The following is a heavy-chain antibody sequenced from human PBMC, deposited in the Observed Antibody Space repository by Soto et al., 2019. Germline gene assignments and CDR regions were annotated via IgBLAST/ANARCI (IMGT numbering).Heavy chain of an antibody. CDR3: ARWVGGSMYDNSGKYES. Sequence: QVQLVESGGGVVQPGRSLRLTCAGSGFTFSSNGMHWVRQAPGKGLEWVALVSYDGSKKYYADSVKGRFTISGDNSENTLYLQMNSLRAEDTAVYYCARWVGGSMYDNSGKYESWGQGTLVTVSS. CDR1: GFTFSSNG. CDR2: VSYDGSKK. V-gene: IGHV3-30*03. J-gene: IGHJ5*02. D-gene: IGHD3-22*01.